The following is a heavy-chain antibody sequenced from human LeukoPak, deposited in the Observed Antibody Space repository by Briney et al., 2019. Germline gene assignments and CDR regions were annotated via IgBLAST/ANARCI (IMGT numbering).Heavy chain of an antibody. D-gene: IGHD5-18*01. CDR1: GFTFSDNR. V-gene: IGHV3-74*03. J-gene: IGHJ4*02. CDR3: ARDGGYTYGYFDY. CDR2: INTDGSTT. Sequence: PGGSLRLSCAASGFTFSDNRMHWVRQAPGKRLMWVSRINTDGSTTTYADSVRGRFTISRDNAQSTLYLQMNSLRAEDTAVYYCARDGGYTYGYFDYWGQGTLVTVSS.